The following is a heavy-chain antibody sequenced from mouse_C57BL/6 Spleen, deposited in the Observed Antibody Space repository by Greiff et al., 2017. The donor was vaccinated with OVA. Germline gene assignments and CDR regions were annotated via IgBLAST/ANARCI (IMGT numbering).Heavy chain of an antibody. J-gene: IGHJ4*01. D-gene: IGHD1-1*01. CDR1: GYTFTSYW. V-gene: IGHV1-59*01. CDR2: IDPSDSYT. CDR3: ARVDINYDAMDY. Sequence: QVQLQQPGAELVRPGTSVKLSCKASGYTFTSYWMHWVKQRPGQGLEWIGVIDPSDSYTNYNQKFKGKATLTVDTSSSTAYMQLSSLTSEDSAVYYCARVDINYDAMDYWGQGTSVTVSS.